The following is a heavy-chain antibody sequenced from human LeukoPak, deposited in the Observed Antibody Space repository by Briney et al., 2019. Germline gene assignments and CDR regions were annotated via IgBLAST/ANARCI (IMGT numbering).Heavy chain of an antibody. V-gene: IGHV3-23*01. CDR1: GFTFSSYA. CDR2: ISDSGGRT. Sequence: GGSLRLSCAASGFTFSSYAMSWVRQAPGKGLEWVSSISDSGGRTYHADSVKGRFTISRDNSKNTLFLQMNSLRAEDTAVYYCARDLVLIGYYYYMDVWGKGTTVTVSS. CDR3: ARDLVLIGYYYYMDV. J-gene: IGHJ6*03. D-gene: IGHD3-16*01.